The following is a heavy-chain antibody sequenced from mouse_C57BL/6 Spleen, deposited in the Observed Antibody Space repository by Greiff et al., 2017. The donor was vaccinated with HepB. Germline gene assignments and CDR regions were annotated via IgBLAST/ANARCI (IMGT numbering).Heavy chain of an antibody. D-gene: IGHD1-1*01. CDR1: GYTFTDYN. CDR3: ARTVYYGSRDAMDD. V-gene: IGHV1-18*01. CDR2: INPNNGGT. J-gene: IGHJ4*01. Sequence: EVQLQQSGPELVKPGASVKIPCKASGYTFTDYNIDWVKQSHGKSLEWIGDINPNNGGTIYNQKFKGKATLTVDKSSSTAYRELRSLTSEDTAVYYCARTVYYGSRDAMDDWGQGTSVTVSS.